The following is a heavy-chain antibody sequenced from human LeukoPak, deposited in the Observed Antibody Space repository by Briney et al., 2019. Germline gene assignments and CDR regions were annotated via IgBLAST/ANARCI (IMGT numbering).Heavy chain of an antibody. Sequence: SETLSLTCTVSGGSISSGGYYWSWIRQPPGKGLEWIGYIYHSGSTYYNPSLKSRVTISVDRSKNQFSLKLSSVTAADTAVYYCARQAAGYCSSTSCYSWGQGTLVTVSS. V-gene: IGHV4-30-2*01. J-gene: IGHJ1*01. CDR1: GGSISSGGYY. CDR3: ARQAAGYCSSTSCYS. D-gene: IGHD2-2*01. CDR2: IYHSGST.